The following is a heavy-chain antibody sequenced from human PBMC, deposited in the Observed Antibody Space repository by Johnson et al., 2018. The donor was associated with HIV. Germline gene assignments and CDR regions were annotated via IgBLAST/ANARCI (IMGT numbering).Heavy chain of an antibody. CDR3: AKRYSGSLRDTFDI. Sequence: QLVVSGGIVVQPGGSLRLSCAASGFNFSDYYMTWVRQPPGKGLEWVSGINWNGGSTGYADSVKGRFTISRDNAKNSLYLQMNSLRAEDTALYYCAKRYSGSLRDTFDIWGQGTMVTVSS. V-gene: IGHV3-20*04. CDR2: INWNGGST. J-gene: IGHJ3*02. CDR1: GFNFSDYY. D-gene: IGHD1-26*01.